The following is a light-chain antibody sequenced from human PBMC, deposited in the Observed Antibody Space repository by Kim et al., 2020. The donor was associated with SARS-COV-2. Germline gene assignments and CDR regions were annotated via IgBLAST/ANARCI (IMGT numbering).Light chain of an antibody. CDR3: AAWDDSLSGRV. CDR1: SSNSGSNY. V-gene: IGLV1-47*01. J-gene: IGLJ3*02. Sequence: GKRVTIPCSGSSSNSGSNYVYWYQQLPGTAPKLLIYRNNQRPSGVPDRFSGSKSGTSASLAISGLRSEDEADYYCAAWDDSLSGRVFGGGTKLTVL. CDR2: RNN.